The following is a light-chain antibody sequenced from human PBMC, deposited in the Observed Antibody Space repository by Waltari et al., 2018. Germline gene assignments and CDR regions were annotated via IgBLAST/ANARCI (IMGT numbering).Light chain of an antibody. CDR2: DAS. V-gene: IGKV1-33*01. J-gene: IGKJ2*01. CDR3: QQYDNLPYT. Sequence: DIQMNQSPSSLSASVGDRVTITCQASQDISNYLNWYQQKPGKAPKLLIYDASNLETGVPSRFSGSGSGTDFTCTISSLQPEDIATYYCQQYDNLPYTFGQGTKLEIK. CDR1: QDISNY.